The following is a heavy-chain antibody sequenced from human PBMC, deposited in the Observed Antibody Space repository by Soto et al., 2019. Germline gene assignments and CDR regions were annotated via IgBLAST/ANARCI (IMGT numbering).Heavy chain of an antibody. D-gene: IGHD6-19*01. J-gene: IGHJ4*02. V-gene: IGHV1-3*05. CDR3: ARAVAVPADFAY. CDR1: GYTFTGYA. CDR2: INAGNGNT. Sequence: QVQLVQSGAEEKKPGASVKVSCKASGYTFTGYAMHWVRQAPGQRLEWMGWINAGNGNTKYSQKCQGRVTITRDTSASTAYMELSSLRSEDTAVYFCARAVAVPADFAYWGQGTLVTVSS.